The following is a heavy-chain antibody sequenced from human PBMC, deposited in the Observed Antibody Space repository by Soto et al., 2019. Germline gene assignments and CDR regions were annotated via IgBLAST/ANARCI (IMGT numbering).Heavy chain of an antibody. Sequence: GGSQTVSDPASVATFINFRKNWFRQARVTVLEWVSSLSAEGGSTFYADSVKGRFSISRENARNTLFLQMNSLRAEDTAVYYCAKSKDSTIFGVVIYSFDYWGQGNLVTVSS. V-gene: IGHV3-23*01. CDR1: VATFINFR. CDR3: AKSKDSTIFGVVIYSFDY. J-gene: IGHJ4*02. D-gene: IGHD3-3*01. CDR2: LSAEGGST.